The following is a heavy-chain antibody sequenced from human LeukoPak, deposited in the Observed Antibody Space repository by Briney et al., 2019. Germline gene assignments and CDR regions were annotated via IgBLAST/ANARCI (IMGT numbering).Heavy chain of an antibody. J-gene: IGHJ4*02. CDR1: GFTFSSYE. Sequence: GGSLRLSCAASGFTFSSYEMNWVRQAPGKGLEWVSYISSSGSTIYYADSVQCRFTISRDNAKNSLYLQMRSLRAEDTAVYYCAGNDYNFDYWGQGTLVTVSS. V-gene: IGHV3-48*03. CDR2: ISSSGSTI. CDR3: AGNDYNFDY. D-gene: IGHD3-16*01.